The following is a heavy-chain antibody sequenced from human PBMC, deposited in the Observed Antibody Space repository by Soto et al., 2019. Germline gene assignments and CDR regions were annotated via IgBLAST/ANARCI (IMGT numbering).Heavy chain of an antibody. V-gene: IGHV3-15*01. CDR3: TTSLQNHYYYYYGMDV. CDR1: GFTFSNAW. Sequence: EVQLVESGGGLVKPGGSLRLSCAASGFTFSNAWMSWVRQAPGKGLEWVGRIKSKTDGGTTDYAAPVKGRFTISRDDSKNTLYLQMNSLKTEDTAVYYCTTSLQNHYYYYYGMDVWGQGTTVTVSS. J-gene: IGHJ6*02. CDR2: IKSKTDGGTT. D-gene: IGHD4-4*01.